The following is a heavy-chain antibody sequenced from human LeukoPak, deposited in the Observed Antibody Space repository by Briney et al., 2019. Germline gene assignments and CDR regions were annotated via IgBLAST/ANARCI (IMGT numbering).Heavy chain of an antibody. V-gene: IGHV1-18*01. J-gene: IGHJ4*02. D-gene: IGHD6-13*01. CDR1: GYTFTSYG. CDR3: ARGEAAAGTGYFDY. Sequence: ASVKVSCKASGYTFTSYGISWVRQAPGQGLEWMRRISAYNGNTNCAQKLQGRVTMTTDTSTSTAYMELRSLRSDDTAVYYCARGEAAAGTGYFDYWGQGTLVTVSS. CDR2: ISAYNGNT.